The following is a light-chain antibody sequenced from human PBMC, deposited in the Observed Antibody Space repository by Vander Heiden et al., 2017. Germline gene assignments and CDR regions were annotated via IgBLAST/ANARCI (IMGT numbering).Light chain of an antibody. CDR2: DTS. CDR1: IGGVTRRHF. V-gene: IGLV7-46*01. J-gene: IGLJ3*02. CDR3: LLTYSGPRV. Sequence: QAVVTQEPSLTVSPGGTVTLTWCSSIGGVTRRHFRYWFQQKPGQAPRTRIYDTSIKHSWTPDRFSGSLLGDKAALTLSGAQPEDEAEYYCLLTYSGPRVVGGGTKLTVL.